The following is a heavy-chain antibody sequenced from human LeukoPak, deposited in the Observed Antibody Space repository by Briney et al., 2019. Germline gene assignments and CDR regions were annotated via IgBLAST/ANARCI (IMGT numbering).Heavy chain of an antibody. CDR2: ILPFVDIT. J-gene: IGHJ4*02. V-gene: IGHV1-69*04. CDR1: GGTFNIYA. D-gene: IGHD1-26*01. CDR3: ARCKMRPSAREYFDS. Sequence: ASVKVSCKAAGGTFNIYAFSWVRQAPGQGLEWMGRILPFVDITNYAQRFQGRLTITADKATSTASMELSSLNSEDTAFYYFARCKMRPSAREYFDSWGQGTLVTVSS.